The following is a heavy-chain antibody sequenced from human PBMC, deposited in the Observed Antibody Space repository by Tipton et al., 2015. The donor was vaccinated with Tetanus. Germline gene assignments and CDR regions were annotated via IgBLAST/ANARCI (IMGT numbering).Heavy chain of an antibody. Sequence: LSLTCTVSGVSISSYYWSWIRQSPGKGLEWIGYIFYAGSTNSNPSLKSRVTISMDRSKNQISLQLTSVTAADTAVYFCAGVTAQRTELYFDHWGQGTLVTVSS. V-gene: IGHV4-59*01. J-gene: IGHJ4*02. CDR1: GVSISSYY. D-gene: IGHD6-13*01. CDR2: IFYAGST. CDR3: AGVTAQRTELYFDH.